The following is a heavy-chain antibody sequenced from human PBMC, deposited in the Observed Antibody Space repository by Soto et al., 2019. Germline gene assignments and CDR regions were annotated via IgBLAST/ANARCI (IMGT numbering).Heavy chain of an antibody. CDR2: ISYDGSNK. V-gene: IGHV3-30*03. D-gene: IGHD3-3*01. CDR3: ARAYDFWSGYYGMDV. J-gene: IGHJ6*01. CDR1: GFTFSSYG. Sequence: QVQLVESGGGVVQPGRSLRLSCAASGFTFSSYGMHWVRQAPGKGLEWVAVISYDGSNKYYADSVKGRFTISRDNSKNTLYLQMNSLRAEDTAVYYCARAYDFWSGYYGMDVW.